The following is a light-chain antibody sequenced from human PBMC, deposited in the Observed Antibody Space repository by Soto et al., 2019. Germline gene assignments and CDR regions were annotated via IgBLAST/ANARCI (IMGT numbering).Light chain of an antibody. CDR2: DVS. CDR3: QQYNTFPYT. CDR1: QSFNRW. V-gene: IGKV1-5*01. Sequence: DIQMNQSPSTLPTSVGDRVTITCRASQSFNRWLAWYQQKPGKAPKLLIYDVSTLETGVPSRFSGSGSGAEFSLTISSLQPDDLATYYCQQYNTFPYTFGQGTTRVI. J-gene: IGKJ2*01.